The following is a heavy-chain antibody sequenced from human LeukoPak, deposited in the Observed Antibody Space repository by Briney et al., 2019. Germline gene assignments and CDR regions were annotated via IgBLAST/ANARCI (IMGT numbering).Heavy chain of an antibody. CDR3: EILGYCSSTSCPSGWFDP. D-gene: IGHD2-2*01. J-gene: IGHJ5*02. CDR1: GYTFTGYY. CDR2: INPNSGGT. Sequence: ASVKVSCKASGYTFTGYYMHWVRQAPGQGLEWMGRINPNSGGTNYAQKFQGRVTMTRDTSISTAYMELSRLRSDDTAVYYCEILGYCSSTSCPSGWFDPWGQGTLVTVSS. V-gene: IGHV1-2*06.